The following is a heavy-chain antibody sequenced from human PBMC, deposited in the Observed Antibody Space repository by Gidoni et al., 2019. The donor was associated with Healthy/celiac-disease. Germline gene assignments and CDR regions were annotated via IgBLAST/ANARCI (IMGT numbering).Heavy chain of an antibody. J-gene: IGHJ4*02. V-gene: IGHV4-38-2*02. CDR1: GYSISSGYY. D-gene: IGHD1-1*01. CDR2: IYHSGST. CDR3: ARDTTGYFDY. Sequence: QVQLQESGPGLVKPSETLSLTCTVSGYSISSGYYWGWIRQPPGKGREWIGSIYHSGSTYDNPSLKSRVTISVDTSKNQFSLKLSSVTAADTAVYYCARDTTGYFDYWGQGTLVTVSS.